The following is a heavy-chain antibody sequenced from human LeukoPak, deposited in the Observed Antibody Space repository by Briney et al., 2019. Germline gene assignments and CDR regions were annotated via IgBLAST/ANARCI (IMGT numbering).Heavy chain of an antibody. CDR1: GFTFSDYW. Sequence: GGSLRLSCAASGFTFSDYWMSWVRPAPGKGLEWVANIKQDGSEKYYVDSVKGRFTISRDNAKNSLFLQMNSLRAEDTAMYYCARSNTEGSDWGPGTLVTVSS. J-gene: IGHJ4*02. CDR3: ARSNTEGSD. V-gene: IGHV3-7*03. CDR2: IKQDGSEK. D-gene: IGHD6-19*01.